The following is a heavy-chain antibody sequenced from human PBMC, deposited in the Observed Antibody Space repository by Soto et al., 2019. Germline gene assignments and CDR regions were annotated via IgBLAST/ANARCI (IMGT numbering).Heavy chain of an antibody. CDR3: ARDLNYYDSSCYYH. CDR1: GGTFSSYA. J-gene: IGHJ5*02. Sequence: SVKVSCKASGGTFSSYAISWVRQAPGQGLEWMGGIIPIFGTANYAQKFQGRVTITADESTSTAYMELSSLRSEDTAVYYCARDLNYYDSSCYYHWGQGTLVTVSS. V-gene: IGHV1-69*13. D-gene: IGHD3-22*01. CDR2: IIPIFGTA.